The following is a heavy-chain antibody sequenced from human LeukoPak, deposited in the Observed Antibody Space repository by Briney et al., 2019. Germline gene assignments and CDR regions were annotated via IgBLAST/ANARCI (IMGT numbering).Heavy chain of an antibody. V-gene: IGHV3-23*01. CDR2: ISGSSGST. D-gene: IGHD3-10*01. J-gene: IGHJ4*02. CDR1: GFTFSSYA. Sequence: PGGSLRLSCAASGFTFSSYAMSWVRQAPGKGLEWVSAISGSSGSTYYADSVKGRFTISRDNSKNTLYLQMNSLGAEDTAVYYCAKDPYTMVRGVIPTGYDHWGQGTLVTVSS. CDR3: AKDPYTMVRGVIPTGYDH.